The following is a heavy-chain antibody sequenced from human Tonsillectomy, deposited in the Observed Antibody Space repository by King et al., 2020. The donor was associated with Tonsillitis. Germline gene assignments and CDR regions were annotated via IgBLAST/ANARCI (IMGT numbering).Heavy chain of an antibody. CDR2: IYYSGST. CDR3: ARLPRETGPPPGRIDY. J-gene: IGHJ4*02. D-gene: IGHD1-14*01. V-gene: IGHV4-59*08. CDR1: GGSISSYY. Sequence: VQLQESGPGLVKPSETLSLTCTVSGGSISSYYWSWIRQPPGKGLEWIGYIYYSGSTNYNPSLKSRVTISVDTSKNQFSLKLSSVAAADTAVYYCARLPRETGPPPGRIDYWGQGTLVTVSS.